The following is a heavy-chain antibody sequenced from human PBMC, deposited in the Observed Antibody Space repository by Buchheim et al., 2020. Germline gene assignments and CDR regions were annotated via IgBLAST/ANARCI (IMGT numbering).Heavy chain of an antibody. CDR3: ARDSKYQLLKNYYGMDV. CDR2: IKQDGSEK. D-gene: IGHD2-2*01. V-gene: IGHV3-7*03. Sequence: EVPLVESGGGLVQPGGSLRLSCAASGFTFSSYWMSWVRQAPGKGLEWVANIKQDGSEKYYVDSVKGRFTISRDNAKNALYLEMNSLRAEDTAVYYCARDSKYQLLKNYYGMDVWGQGTT. J-gene: IGHJ6*02. CDR1: GFTFSSYW.